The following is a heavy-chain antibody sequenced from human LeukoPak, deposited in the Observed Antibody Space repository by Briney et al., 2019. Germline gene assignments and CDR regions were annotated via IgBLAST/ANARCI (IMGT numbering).Heavy chain of an antibody. CDR3: ARERIAAADFDY. Sequence: GGSLRLSCAASGFTLSSYAMHWVRQAPGKGLEWVAVISYDGSNKYYAESVKGRFTISRDNSKNTVYLQMNSLRAEDTAVYYCARERIAAADFDYWGQGTLVTVSS. J-gene: IGHJ4*02. CDR1: GFTLSSYA. CDR2: ISYDGSNK. V-gene: IGHV3-30-3*01. D-gene: IGHD6-13*01.